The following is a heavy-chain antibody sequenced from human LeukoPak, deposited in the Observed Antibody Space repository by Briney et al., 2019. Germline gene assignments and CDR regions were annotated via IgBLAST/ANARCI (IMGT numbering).Heavy chain of an antibody. D-gene: IGHD4-17*01. Sequence: SETLSLTCTVSGGSISSSTYYWGWIRQPPGKGLEWIGSIYYSGSTYNNPSLKSRVTIFVDTSKNQFSLKLSTVTATDTAVYYCARTYGDYDDAFDVWGQGTMVTVSS. CDR3: ARTYGDYDDAFDV. CDR1: GGSISSSTYY. J-gene: IGHJ3*01. V-gene: IGHV4-39*01. CDR2: IYYSGST.